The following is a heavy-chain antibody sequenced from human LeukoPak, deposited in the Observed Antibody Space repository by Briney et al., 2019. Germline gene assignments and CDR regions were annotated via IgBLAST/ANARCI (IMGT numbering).Heavy chain of an antibody. Sequence: ASVKVSCKASGYIFTSYYIHWVRQAPGQGLEWMGIINPSGGSTGYAQKFQGRVTMTRDTSTSTAYMELRSLRSDDTAVYYCARDLSPDYGGNPGYFDYWGQGTLVTVSS. D-gene: IGHD4-23*01. J-gene: IGHJ4*02. V-gene: IGHV1-46*01. CDR1: GYIFTSYY. CDR2: INPSGGST. CDR3: ARDLSPDYGGNPGYFDY.